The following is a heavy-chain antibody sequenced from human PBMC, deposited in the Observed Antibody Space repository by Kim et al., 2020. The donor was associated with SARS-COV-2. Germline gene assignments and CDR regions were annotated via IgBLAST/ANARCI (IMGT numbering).Heavy chain of an antibody. V-gene: IGHV1-3*01. D-gene: IGHD3-10*01. CDR3: ASVIQPDGMDV. J-gene: IGHJ6*02. Sequence: ASVTVSCKASGYNFTSYAMHWVRQAPGQRLEWMGWINAGNGNTKYSQKFQGRVTITRDTSASTAYMELSSLRSEDTAVYYCASVIQPDGMDVWGQGTTVTVSS. CDR2: INAGNGNT. CDR1: GYNFTSYA.